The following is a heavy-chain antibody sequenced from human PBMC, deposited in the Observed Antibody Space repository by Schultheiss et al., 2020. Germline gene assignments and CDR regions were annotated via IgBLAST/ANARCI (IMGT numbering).Heavy chain of an antibody. V-gene: IGHV5-51*01. J-gene: IGHJ6*03. CDR2: IYPGDSDT. CDR1: GYSFTSYW. Sequence: GESLKISCKGSGYSFTSYWIGWVRQMPGKGLEWMGIIYPGDSDTRYSPSFQGQVTISADKSISTAYLQWSSLKASDTAMYYCARLYDYGDYGYYYYYMDVWGKGTTVTVAS. D-gene: IGHD4-17*01. CDR3: ARLYDYGDYGYYYYYMDV.